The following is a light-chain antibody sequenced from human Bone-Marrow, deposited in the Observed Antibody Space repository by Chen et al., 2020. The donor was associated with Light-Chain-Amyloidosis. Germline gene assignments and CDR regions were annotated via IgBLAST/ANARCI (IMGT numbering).Light chain of an antibody. Sequence: QSALTQPASVSGSPGQSITISCTGTSSDVGGYNFVSWYQHHPGKAPKLMIYDVSNRPSGISNRFSGSKSGNTASLTISGLQAEDEADYYCSSFTSSHIYVFGTGTTVAVL. V-gene: IGLV2-14*03. CDR1: SSDVGGYNF. CDR2: DVS. CDR3: SSFTSSHIYV. J-gene: IGLJ1*01.